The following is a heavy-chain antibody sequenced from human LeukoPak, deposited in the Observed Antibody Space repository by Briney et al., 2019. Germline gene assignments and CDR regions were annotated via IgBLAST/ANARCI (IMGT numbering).Heavy chain of an antibody. V-gene: IGHV3-15*01. CDR1: GFTFSNAW. CDR3: TTDLGYCSGGSCYSSNY. D-gene: IGHD2-15*01. CDR2: IKSKTDGGTT. J-gene: IGHJ4*02. Sequence: GGSLRLSCAASGFTFSNAWMSWVRQAPVKGLEWVGRIKSKTDGGTTDYAAPVKGRFTISRDDSKNTLYLQMNSLKTEDTAVYYCTTDLGYCSGGSCYSSNYWGQGTLVTVSS.